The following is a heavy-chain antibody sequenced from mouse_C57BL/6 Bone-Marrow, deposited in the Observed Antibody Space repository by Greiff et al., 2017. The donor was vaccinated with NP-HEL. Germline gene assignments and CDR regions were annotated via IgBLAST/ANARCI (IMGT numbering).Heavy chain of an antibody. CDR2: IDPSDSYT. V-gene: IGHV1-50*01. CDR1: GYTFTSYW. CDR3: ARAGGYYDYDGEIAY. Sequence: QVQLQPGAELVKPGASVKLSCKASGYTFTSYWMQWVKQRPGQGLEWIGEIDPSDSYTNYNQKFKGKAILTVDTSSSTAYMQLSSLTSEDSAVYYCARAGGYYDYDGEIAYWGQGTLVTVSA. J-gene: IGHJ3*01. D-gene: IGHD2-4*01.